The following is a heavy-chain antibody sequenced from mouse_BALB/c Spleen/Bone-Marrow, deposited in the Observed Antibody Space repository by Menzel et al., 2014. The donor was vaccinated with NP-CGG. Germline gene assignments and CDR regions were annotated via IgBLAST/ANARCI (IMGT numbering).Heavy chain of an antibody. CDR1: GFTLSNYY. J-gene: IGHJ3*01. CDR3: AGSAWFAY. Sequence: EVQLVESGGGLVNLGGSLKLSCAASGFTLSNYYMSWVPQSPEKRLELVAAINSNGGSTYYPDTVKGRFTISRDNAKNTLYLHISSLKSEDTALYYCAGSAWFAYWGQGTLVTVSA. V-gene: IGHV5-6-2*01. CDR2: INSNGGST.